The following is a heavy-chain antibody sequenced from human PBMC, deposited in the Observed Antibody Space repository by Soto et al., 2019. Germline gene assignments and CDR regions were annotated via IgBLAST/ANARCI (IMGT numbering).Heavy chain of an antibody. D-gene: IGHD3-22*01. V-gene: IGHV4-4*02. CDR1: GVSISSVKC. CDR3: ARNLFDSRGYPPEV. Sequence: SETLSITCTISGVSISSVKCWIWVRQPPGEGLEWIGEIFHTGNTDYKPSLKSRVSILVDKSKNQFSLNLDSVTAADTAVYYCARNLFDSRGYPPEVWGQGILVTVSS. CDR2: IFHTGNT. J-gene: IGHJ4*02.